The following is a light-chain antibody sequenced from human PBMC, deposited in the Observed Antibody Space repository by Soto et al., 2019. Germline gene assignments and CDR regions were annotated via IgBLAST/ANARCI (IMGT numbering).Light chain of an antibody. J-gene: IGLJ2*01. CDR3: NSYTSSTTLV. CDR1: SSDVGKYKF. V-gene: IGLV2-14*02. CDR2: EAT. Sequence: QSALTQPASVSGSPGQSISISCTGTSSDVGKYKFVSWYQQHPGEAPKLMIYEATERPSGVSNRFSGSKSGITASLTISGLQAEDEADYYCNSYTSSTTLVFGGGTKLTVL.